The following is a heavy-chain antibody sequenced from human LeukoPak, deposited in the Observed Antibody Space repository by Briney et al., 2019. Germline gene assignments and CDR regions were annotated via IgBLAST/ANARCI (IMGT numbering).Heavy chain of an antibody. CDR2: IIPIFGTA. CDR3: ARGNCSSTSCYLLDV. J-gene: IGHJ6*04. CDR1: GGTFSSYA. D-gene: IGHD2-2*01. Sequence: SVKVSCKASGGTFSSYAISWVRQAPGQGLEWMGGIIPIFGTANYAQKFQGRVTITTDESTSTAYVELSSLRSEDTAVYYCARGNCSSTSCYLLDVWGKGTTVTVSS. V-gene: IGHV1-69*05.